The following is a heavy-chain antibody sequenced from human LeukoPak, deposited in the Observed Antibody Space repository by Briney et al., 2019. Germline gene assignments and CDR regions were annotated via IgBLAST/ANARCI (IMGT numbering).Heavy chain of an antibody. J-gene: IGHJ4*02. V-gene: IGHV3-23*01. CDR1: GFTVSSYW. Sequence: GGSLRLSCAASGFTVSSYWMNWARQAPGKGLEWVSAISGSGGSTYYADSVKGRFTISRDNSKNTLYLQMNSLRAEDTAVYYCAKSPTYYYDSSGYYFDYWGQGTLVTVSS. CDR3: AKSPTYYYDSSGYYFDY. D-gene: IGHD3-22*01. CDR2: ISGSGGST.